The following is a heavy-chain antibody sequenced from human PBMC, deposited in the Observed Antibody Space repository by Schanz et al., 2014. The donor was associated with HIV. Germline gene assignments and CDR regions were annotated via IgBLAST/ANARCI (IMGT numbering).Heavy chain of an antibody. V-gene: IGHV3-7*01. CDR1: GFTFSSYW. D-gene: IGHD4-4*01. J-gene: IGHJ5*02. CDR2: IKQDGSEK. Sequence: EVQLVESGGGLVQPGGSLRLSCAASGFTFSSYWMSWVRQAPGKGLEWVANIKQDGSEKYYVDSVKGRFTISRDNSKNMLYLQMNSLRAEDTAVYYCARGGLQWHPEWFDLWGQGTLVSVSS. CDR3: ARGGLQWHPEWFDL.